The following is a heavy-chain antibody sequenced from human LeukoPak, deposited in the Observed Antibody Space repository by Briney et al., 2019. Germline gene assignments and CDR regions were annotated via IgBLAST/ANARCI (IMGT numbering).Heavy chain of an antibody. V-gene: IGHV4-39*07. CDR3: ARGGSSGWYSAFDY. Sequence: SETLSLTCTVSGGSISSSSYYWGWIRQPPGKGLEWIGSIYYSGSTNYNPSLKSRVTISVDTSKNQFSLKLSSVTAADTAVYYCARGGSSGWYSAFDYWGQGTLVTVSS. CDR1: GGSISSSSYY. D-gene: IGHD6-19*01. CDR2: IYYSGST. J-gene: IGHJ4*02.